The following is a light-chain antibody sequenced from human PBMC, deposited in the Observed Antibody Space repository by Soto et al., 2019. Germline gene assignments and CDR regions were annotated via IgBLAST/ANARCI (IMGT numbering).Light chain of an antibody. V-gene: IGKV3-11*01. J-gene: IGKJ5*01. CDR1: QSVSSY. Sequence: EVRLTQSPATLSLSPGERATLSCRASQSVSSYLAWYQQKPGQAPRLLIYDASNRATGIPARFSGSGSGTDFTLTISSLEPEDFAVYYCQQRSNWPPITFGQGTRLAIK. CDR3: QQRSNWPPIT. CDR2: DAS.